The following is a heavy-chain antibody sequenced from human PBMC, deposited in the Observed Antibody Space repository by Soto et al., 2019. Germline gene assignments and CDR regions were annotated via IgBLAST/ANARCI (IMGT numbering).Heavy chain of an antibody. CDR1: GDSISNLDYF. J-gene: IGHJ5*02. CDR3: ARAVIVVVVAATGGTNWFDP. CDR2: IYKSATT. Sequence: SETLSLTCSVSGDSISNLDYFWAWIRQPPGQALEYIGYIYKSATTYYNPSFESRVAISVDTSKSQFSLNVTSVTAADTAVYYCARAVIVVVVAATGGTNWFDPWGQGTLVTVSS. D-gene: IGHD2-15*01. V-gene: IGHV4-30-4*01.